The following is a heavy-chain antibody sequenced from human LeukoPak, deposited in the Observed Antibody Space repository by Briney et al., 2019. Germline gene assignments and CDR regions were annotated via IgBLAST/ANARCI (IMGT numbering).Heavy chain of an antibody. D-gene: IGHD3-22*01. J-gene: IGHJ6*03. CDR2: IYYSGST. CDR1: GGSISSYY. CDR3: ARLDGSSGSPDPYYYYYYYMDV. Sequence: SGTLSLTCTVSGGSISSYYWSWIRQPPGKGLEWIGYIYYSGSTNYNPSLKSRVTISVDTSKNQFSPKLSSVTAADTAVYYCARLDGSSGSPDPYYYYYYYMDVWGKGTTVTVSS. V-gene: IGHV4-59*01.